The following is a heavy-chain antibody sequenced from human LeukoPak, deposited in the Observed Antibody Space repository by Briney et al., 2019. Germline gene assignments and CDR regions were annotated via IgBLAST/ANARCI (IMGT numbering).Heavy chain of an antibody. Sequence: ASVKVSCKASGYTFTSYGISWVRQAPGQGLEGMGWISAYNGNTNYAQKLHGRVTMTTDTSTSTAYMELRSLRSHDTAVYYCARVSRSGWSTLDYYYYGMDVWGQGTTVTASS. V-gene: IGHV1-18*01. CDR1: GYTFTSYG. J-gene: IGHJ6*02. CDR2: ISAYNGNT. CDR3: ARVSRSGWSTLDYYYYGMDV. D-gene: IGHD6-19*01.